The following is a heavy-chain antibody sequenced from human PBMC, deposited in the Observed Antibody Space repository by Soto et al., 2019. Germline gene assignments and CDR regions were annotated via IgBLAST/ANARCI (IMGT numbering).Heavy chain of an antibody. CDR1: GGSVSNASFY. J-gene: IGHJ2*01. D-gene: IGHD3-22*01. CDR2: IFYTGLT. Sequence: QVQLQESGPGLVKPSETLSLTCSVPGGSVSNASFYWTWIRQATGAGLEFIGYIFYTGLTNDNPPLTSPVPIALHTSKNHFSLQLNCMTAADTAVYYCVRVVDSSWYADPWGRGTLVTVSS. CDR3: VRVVDSSWYADP. V-gene: IGHV4-61*03.